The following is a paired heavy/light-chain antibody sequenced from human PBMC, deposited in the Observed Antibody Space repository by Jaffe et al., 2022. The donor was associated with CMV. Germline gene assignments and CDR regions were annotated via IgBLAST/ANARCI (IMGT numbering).Heavy chain of an antibody. CDR3: ARDQVRGIAAAYYYYMDV. Sequence: QVQLQESGPGLVKPSETLSLTCTVSGGSISSYYWSWIRQPPGKGLEWIGYIYYSGSTNYNPSLKSRVTISVDTSKNQFSLKLSSVTAADTAVYYCARDQVRGIAAAYYYYMDVWGKGTTVTVSS. J-gene: IGHJ6*03. CDR1: GGSISSYY. CDR2: IYYSGST. D-gene: IGHD6-13*01. V-gene: IGHV4-59*01.
Light chain of an antibody. V-gene: IGKV3-20*01. J-gene: IGKJ2*01. CDR2: GAS. CDR1: QSVSSSY. Sequence: EIVLTQSPGTLSLSPGERATLSCRASQSVSSSYLAWYQQKPGQAPRLLIYGASSRATGIPDRFSGSGSGTDFTLTISRLEPEDFAVYYCQQYGSSHRLFGQGTKLEIK. CDR3: QQYGSSHRL.